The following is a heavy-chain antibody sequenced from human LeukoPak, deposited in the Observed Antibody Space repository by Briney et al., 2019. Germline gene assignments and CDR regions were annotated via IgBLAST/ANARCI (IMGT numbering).Heavy chain of an antibody. CDR3: ARAGNHYYYDMDV. CDR2: ISSSGSTI. Sequence: GGSLRLSCAASGFTFSSYEMNWVRQAPGKGLEWVSYISSSGSTIYYADSVKGRFTISRDNAKNSLYLQMNSLRAEDTAVYYCARAGNHYYYDMDVWGQGTTVTVSS. J-gene: IGHJ6*02. D-gene: IGHD1-14*01. CDR1: GFTFSSYE. V-gene: IGHV3-48*03.